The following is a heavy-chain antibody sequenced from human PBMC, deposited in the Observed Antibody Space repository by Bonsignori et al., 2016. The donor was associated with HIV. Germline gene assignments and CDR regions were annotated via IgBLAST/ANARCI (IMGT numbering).Heavy chain of an antibody. CDR2: ISSSSSYI. CDR3: ARGAIFGVADIDY. Sequence: WIRQPPGKGLEWVSSISSSSSYIYYVDLVKGRFTVSRDNAKNSLYLQMNSLRAEDTAVYFCARGAIFGVADIDYWGQGTLVTVSS. D-gene: IGHD3-3*01. J-gene: IGHJ4*02. V-gene: IGHV3-21*01.